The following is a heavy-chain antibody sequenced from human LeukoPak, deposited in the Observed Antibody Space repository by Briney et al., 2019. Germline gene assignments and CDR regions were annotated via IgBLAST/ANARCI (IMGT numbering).Heavy chain of an antibody. CDR1: GGSFSGYY. D-gene: IGHD3-9*01. J-gene: IGHJ6*03. CDR3: ARGDWVRRVYYYYYYMDV. CDR2: INHSGST. V-gene: IGHV4-34*01. Sequence: SETLSLTCAVYGGSFSGYYWSWIRQPPGKGLEWIGEINHSGSTNYNPSLKSRVTISVDTSKNQFSLKLSSVTAADTAVYYCARGDWVRRVYYYYYYMDVWGKGTTVTVSS.